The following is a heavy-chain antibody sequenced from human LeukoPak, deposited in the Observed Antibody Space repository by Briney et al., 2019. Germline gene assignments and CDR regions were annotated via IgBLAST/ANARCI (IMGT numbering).Heavy chain of an antibody. Sequence: SQTLSLTCTVSGGSISSGDYYWSWIRQPPGKGLEWIGYIYHSGSTYYNPSLKSRVTISVDRSKNQFSLKLSSVTAADTAVYYCASSPHYDAFDIWGQGTMVTVSS. CDR3: ASSPHYDAFDI. V-gene: IGHV4-30-4*01. J-gene: IGHJ3*02. CDR1: GGSISSGDYY. CDR2: IYHSGST.